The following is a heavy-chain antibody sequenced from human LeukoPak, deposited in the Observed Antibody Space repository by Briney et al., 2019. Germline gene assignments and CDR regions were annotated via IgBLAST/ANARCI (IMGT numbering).Heavy chain of an antibody. CDR2: IYSSGST. V-gene: IGHV3-66*01. J-gene: IGHJ4*02. D-gene: IGHD3-10*01. CDR1: GFTVSNNY. CDR3: ARGPGTYLYFDY. Sequence: GRSLRLSCAASGFTVSNNYMSWVRQAPGKGLEWVSIIYSSGSTYYADSVKGRFTISRDNSKNTLYLQMDSLRAEDTAVYYCARGPGTYLYFDYWGQGTLVTVSS.